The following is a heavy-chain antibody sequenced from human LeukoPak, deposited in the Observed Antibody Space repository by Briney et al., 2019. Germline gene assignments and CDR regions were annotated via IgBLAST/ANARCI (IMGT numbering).Heavy chain of an antibody. CDR3: AREVVAEAGGYVDY. D-gene: IGHD6-19*01. CDR2: IYYSGST. Sequence: SETLSLTCTVSGGSISSGGYYWSWIRQHPGKGLEWIGYIYYSGSTYYNPSLKSRVTISVDTSKNQFSLKLSSVTAADTAVYYCAREVVAEAGGYVDYWGQGTLVTVSS. CDR1: GGSISSGGYY. J-gene: IGHJ4*02. V-gene: IGHV4-31*03.